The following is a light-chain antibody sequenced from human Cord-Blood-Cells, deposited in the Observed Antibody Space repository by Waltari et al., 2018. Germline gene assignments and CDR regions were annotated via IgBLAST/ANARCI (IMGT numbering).Light chain of an antibody. CDR3: QQYKNWPRT. CDR2: GAS. V-gene: IGKV3-15*01. Sequence: EIVMTQSPATLSVSPGDRATLSCRASRSVSSNLDWYQQKPGQAPRLLIYGASTRATGIPARFSGSGAGTEFTLTISSLQSEDFAVYDCQQYKNWPRTFGQGTKVEIK. CDR1: RSVSSN. J-gene: IGKJ1*01.